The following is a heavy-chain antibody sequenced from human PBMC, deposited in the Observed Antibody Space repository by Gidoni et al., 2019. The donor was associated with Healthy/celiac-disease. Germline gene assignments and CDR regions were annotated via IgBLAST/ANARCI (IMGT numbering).Heavy chain of an antibody. J-gene: IGHJ5*02. D-gene: IGHD6-13*01. Sequence: QVQLQESGPGLVKPSQTLSLTCPVSGGSISSGSYYWSWIRLPAGKGLEWIGRIYTSGSTNYNPSLKSRVTISVDTSKNQFSLKLSSVTAADTAVYYCARALAAAGAGGWFDPWGQGTLVTVSS. CDR3: ARALAAAGAGGWFDP. CDR1: GGSISSGSYY. CDR2: IYTSGST. V-gene: IGHV4-61*02.